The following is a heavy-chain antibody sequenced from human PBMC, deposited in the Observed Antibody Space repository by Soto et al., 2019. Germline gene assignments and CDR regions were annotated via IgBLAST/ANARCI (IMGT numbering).Heavy chain of an antibody. Sequence: QVQLVQSGAEVKKPGSSVKVSCKASGGTFSSYAISWVRQAPGQGLEWMGGIIPIFGTANYAQKFQGRVTITADKPTSTAYMELSSLRSEDTAVYYCARGPYYYDSSGYYYGYWGQGTLVTVSS. CDR3: ARGPYYYDSSGYYYGY. CDR1: GGTFSSYA. D-gene: IGHD3-22*01. V-gene: IGHV1-69*06. CDR2: IIPIFGTA. J-gene: IGHJ4*02.